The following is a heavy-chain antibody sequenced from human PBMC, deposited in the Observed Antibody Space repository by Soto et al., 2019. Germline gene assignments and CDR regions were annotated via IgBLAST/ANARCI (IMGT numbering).Heavy chain of an antibody. J-gene: IGHJ4*02. CDR3: TRGPFSGYDSYFDY. CDR2: LRLGGQAT. D-gene: IGHD5-12*01. CDR1: GYTFSHYH. V-gene: IGHV1-46*03. Sequence: QVQLVQSGAEVKKPGASVRISCQASGYTFSHYHINWVRQAPGHGLEWIGILRLGGQATTDSQKFQGRVTMTSDTSTATVDMELSSLRSDDTAVYYCTRGPFSGYDSYFDYWGQGTLITLSS.